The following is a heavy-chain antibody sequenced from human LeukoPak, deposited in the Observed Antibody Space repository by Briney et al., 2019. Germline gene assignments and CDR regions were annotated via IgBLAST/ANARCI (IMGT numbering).Heavy chain of an antibody. Sequence: GGSLRLSREASGFTFNWYSMNWLRQAPGKGLEWVSYIDGSTSTIYYADSVKGRFTISRDNAKNSLYLQMNSLRAEDTAVYYCARDRAAPTWYFDLWGRGTLATVSS. J-gene: IGHJ2*01. CDR3: ARDRAAPTWYFDL. D-gene: IGHD2-15*01. V-gene: IGHV3-48*01. CDR1: GFTFNWYS. CDR2: IDGSTSTI.